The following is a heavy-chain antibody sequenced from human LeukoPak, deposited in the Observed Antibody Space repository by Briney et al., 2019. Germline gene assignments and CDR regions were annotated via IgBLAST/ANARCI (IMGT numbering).Heavy chain of an antibody. J-gene: IGHJ3*02. Sequence: SETLSLTCTVSGGSTSDYYWNWIRQPPGKGLEWIGYIYYRGTTNYNPSLNSRVTISLDSSKNQFSLRLNSVTAADTAVYYCARVSDYDILTGYWGAFDIWGQGTMVTVSS. V-gene: IGHV4-59*01. CDR2: IYYRGTT. CDR1: GGSTSDYY. CDR3: ARVSDYDILTGYWGAFDI. D-gene: IGHD3-9*01.